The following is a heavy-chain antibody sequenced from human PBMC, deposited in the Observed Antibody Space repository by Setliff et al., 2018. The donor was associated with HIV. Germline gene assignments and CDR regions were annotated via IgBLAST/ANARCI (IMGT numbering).Heavy chain of an antibody. CDR1: GFTFSTYD. CDR2: IGTISDT. J-gene: IGHJ2*01. V-gene: IGHV3-13*01. Sequence: GGSLRLSCAASGFTFSTYDMHWVRQVTGKGLEWVSAIGTISDTFYSDSVEGRFTISRENARNSLHLQMNSLRAGDTGVYYCAKGDEYFDLWGRGTLVTVSS. CDR3: AKGDEYFDL.